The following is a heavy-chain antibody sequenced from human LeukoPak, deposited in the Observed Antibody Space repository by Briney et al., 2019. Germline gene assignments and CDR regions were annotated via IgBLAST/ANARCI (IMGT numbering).Heavy chain of an antibody. Sequence: SETLSLTCTVSGGSISSYYWSWIRQPPGKGLEWIGYIYYSGSTNYNPSLKSRVTISVDTSKNQFSLKLSSVTAADTAVYYCARGGSSGWFSSMGYWGQGTLVTVSS. CDR2: IYYSGST. CDR1: GGSISSYY. V-gene: IGHV4-59*01. D-gene: IGHD6-19*01. J-gene: IGHJ4*02. CDR3: ARGGSSGWFSSMGY.